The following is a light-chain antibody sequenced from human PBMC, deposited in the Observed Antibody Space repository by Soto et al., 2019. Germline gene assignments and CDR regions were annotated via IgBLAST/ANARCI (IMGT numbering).Light chain of an antibody. J-gene: IGLJ1*01. Sequence: QSVLTQPPSVSGAPGQRVTISCTGSSSNIGAGYDVHWYQQHPGKAPKLLIYGNDNRPSGVPERFSGSKSGTSASLSITGLRADDEADYYCQSYGSSPSANFVFGTGTKVTVL. CDR2: GND. V-gene: IGLV1-40*01. CDR1: SSNIGAGYD. CDR3: QSYGSSPSANFV.